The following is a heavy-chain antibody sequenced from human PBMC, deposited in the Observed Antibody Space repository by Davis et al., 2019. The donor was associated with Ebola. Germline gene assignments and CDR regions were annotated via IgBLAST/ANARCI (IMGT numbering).Heavy chain of an antibody. Sequence: PGRSLTLSCPPSALTLSSYSMNWVRQAPGKGLEWVSSISSSSSYIYYADSVKGRFTISRDNAKNSLYLQMNSLRAEDTAVYYCAREAGPVWFDYWGQGTLVTVSS. CDR3: AREAGPVWFDY. J-gene: IGHJ4*02. D-gene: IGHD6-19*01. V-gene: IGHV3-21*01. CDR1: ALTLSSYS. CDR2: ISSSSSYI.